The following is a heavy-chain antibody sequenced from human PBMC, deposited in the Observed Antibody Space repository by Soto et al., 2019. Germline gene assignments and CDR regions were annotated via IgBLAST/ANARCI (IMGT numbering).Heavy chain of an antibody. CDR2: ISGSGDTM. D-gene: IGHD1-26*01. J-gene: IGHJ6*02. Sequence: QVQLVESGGGLVKSGGSLRLSCAASGFTFSDYYLTWIRQAPGKGLEWVSKISGSGDTMYYADSVRGRFTISRDNSKNTLYLQMNSLRAEDTAVYYCARDGNGMDVWGQGTTVTVSS. V-gene: IGHV3-11*04. CDR3: ARDGNGMDV. CDR1: GFTFSDYY.